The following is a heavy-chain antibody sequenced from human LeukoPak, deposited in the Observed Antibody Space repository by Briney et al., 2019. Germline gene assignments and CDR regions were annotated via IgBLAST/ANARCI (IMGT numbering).Heavy chain of an antibody. CDR3: AKDGTWCSSTSCYAGD. CDR1: GFTFSSYA. D-gene: IGHD2-2*01. Sequence: PGGSLRLSCAASGFTFSSYAMSWVRQAPGKGLEWVSTISGSGGNTYYADSVKGRFTISRDNSKNTLYLQTNSLRAEDTAVFYCAKDGTWCSSTSCYAGDWAQGTLVAVSS. V-gene: IGHV3-23*01. CDR2: ISGSGGNT. J-gene: IGHJ4*02.